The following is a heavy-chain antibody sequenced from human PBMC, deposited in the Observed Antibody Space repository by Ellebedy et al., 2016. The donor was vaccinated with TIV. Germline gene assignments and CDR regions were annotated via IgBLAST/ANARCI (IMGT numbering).Heavy chain of an antibody. V-gene: IGHV3-23*01. CDR1: GFTFSSFV. Sequence: GESLKISCAASGFTFSSFVMSRVRQAPGKWPEWPPRIRRRGDRPYFADSVKGRYPISRDNSKTTLSLHLDNLRAEDTAVYYCATTNGYGTGWYGRNEYWGQGALITVSS. J-gene: IGHJ4*02. CDR3: ATTNGYGTGWYGRNEY. D-gene: IGHD6-19*01. CDR2: IRRRGDRP.